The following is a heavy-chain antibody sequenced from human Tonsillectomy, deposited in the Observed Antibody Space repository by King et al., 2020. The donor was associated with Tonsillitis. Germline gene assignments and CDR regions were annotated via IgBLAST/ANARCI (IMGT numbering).Heavy chain of an antibody. Sequence: TLKESGPTLVKPTQTLTLTCTFSGFSLTTGGVGVGWIRQPPGKALEWLALIYWNDDKRYSPSLKTRLTSTKDTSKNQVVLTMTNMDPVDTATYYCEHHGSGSYSRARDAFDIWGQGTMVTVSS. CDR3: EHHGSGSYSRARDAFDI. D-gene: IGHD3-10*01. V-gene: IGHV2-5*01. CDR1: GFSLTTGGVG. J-gene: IGHJ3*02. CDR2: IYWNDDK.